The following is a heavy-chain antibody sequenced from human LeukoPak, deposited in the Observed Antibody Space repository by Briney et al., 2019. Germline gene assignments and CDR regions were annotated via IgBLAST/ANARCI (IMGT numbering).Heavy chain of an antibody. J-gene: IGHJ6*02. CDR1: GGSISSYY. V-gene: IGHV4-59*01. CDR2: IYYSGST. Sequence: PSETLSLTCTVSGGSISSYYWSWIRQPPGMGLEWIGYIYYSGSTDNNPSLKSRVTISVDTSKNQFSLKLSSVSAADTAVYYCGRSTGTVTMPYYYGMDVWGQGTTVTVSS. CDR3: GRSTGTVTMPYYYGMDV. D-gene: IGHD4-17*01.